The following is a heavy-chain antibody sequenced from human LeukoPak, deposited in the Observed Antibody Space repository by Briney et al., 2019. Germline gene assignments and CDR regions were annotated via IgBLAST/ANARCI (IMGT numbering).Heavy chain of an antibody. V-gene: IGHV2-5*02. CDR2: IYGDDNK. Sequence: SGPTLVNPTQTLTLTCAFSGFSLTTRGLGVGWIRQPPGKTLEWLALIYGDDNKRYRPSLKSRLTITKDTSKKQVVLTVPNLDPVDTATYYCARLAYYDNSGSSRPFDIWGQGTRVTVSS. J-gene: IGHJ3*02. D-gene: IGHD3-22*01. CDR1: GFSLTTRGLG. CDR3: ARLAYYDNSGSSRPFDI.